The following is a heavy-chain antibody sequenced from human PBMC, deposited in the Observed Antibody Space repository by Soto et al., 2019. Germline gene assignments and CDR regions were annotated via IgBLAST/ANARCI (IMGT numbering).Heavy chain of an antibody. J-gene: IGHJ6*02. CDR2: IDPSDSYT. V-gene: IGHV5-10-1*01. D-gene: IGHD6-6*01. CDR3: GRRPADARLRQHGIDV. CDR1: GYSFTSYW. Sequence: GESLKISCKGSGYSFTSYWISWVRQMPGKGLEWMGRIDPSDSYTNYSPSFQGHVTISADKSISTAYLQWSSLKASDTAMYYCGRRPADARLRQHGIDVWGQGPTVTVYS.